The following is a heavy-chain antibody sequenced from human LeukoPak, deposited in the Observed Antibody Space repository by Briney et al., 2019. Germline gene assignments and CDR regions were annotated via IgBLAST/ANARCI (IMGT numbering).Heavy chain of an antibody. CDR3: ARGNTIFGVVINNMDV. CDR2: IYTSGST. V-gene: IGHV4-61*02. J-gene: IGHJ6*03. CDR1: GGSISRGSYY. Sequence: PSETLSLTCTVSGGSISRGSYYWSWIRQPAGKGLEWIGRIYTSGSTNYNPSLKSRVTISVDTSKNQFSLKLSSVTAADTAVYYCARGNTIFGVVINNMDVWGKGTMVTVSS. D-gene: IGHD3-3*01.